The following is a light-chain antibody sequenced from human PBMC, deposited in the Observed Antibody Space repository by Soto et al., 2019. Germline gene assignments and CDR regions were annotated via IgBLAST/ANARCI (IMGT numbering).Light chain of an antibody. CDR1: QGISSY. CDR2: AAS. CDR3: QRSYSAPYT. Sequence: IQLTQSPSSLSASVGDRVTISCRASQGISSYLAWYQQKPGKAPKLLIHAASTLQRGVPSRFGVSGSGTDLTLTISSLQPEDFATYYCQRSYSAPYTFGQGTTLEIK. V-gene: IGKV1-9*01. J-gene: IGKJ2*01.